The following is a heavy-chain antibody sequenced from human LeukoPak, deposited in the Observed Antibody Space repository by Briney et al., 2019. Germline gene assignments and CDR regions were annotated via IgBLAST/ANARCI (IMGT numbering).Heavy chain of an antibody. Sequence: PGGSLRLSCEGSGFSFSSYWMTWVRQLPGKGPEWVANIRQDESERYFADSVKGRFTFSRDNAKNSLYLQMNSLRAEDTAVYYCAREGWDLNALDIWGQGTMVTVSP. D-gene: IGHD1-26*01. CDR1: GFSFSSYW. CDR3: AREGWDLNALDI. V-gene: IGHV3-7*01. CDR2: IRQDESER. J-gene: IGHJ3*02.